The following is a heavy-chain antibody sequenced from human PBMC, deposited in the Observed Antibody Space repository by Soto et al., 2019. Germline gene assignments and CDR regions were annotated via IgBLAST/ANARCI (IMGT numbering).Heavy chain of an antibody. CDR2: IKEGGNDK. Sequence: GGSLRLSCAASGFAFSDYSMSWVRQAPGKGLGWVASIKEGGNDKFYVDSVRGRFTISRDNAKNSLYLQMNSLRAEDTALYYCATHLGWRFGYSGQGALVTVSS. CDR1: GFAFSDYS. J-gene: IGHJ4*02. D-gene: IGHD3-16*01. CDR3: ATHLGWRFGY. V-gene: IGHV3-7*05.